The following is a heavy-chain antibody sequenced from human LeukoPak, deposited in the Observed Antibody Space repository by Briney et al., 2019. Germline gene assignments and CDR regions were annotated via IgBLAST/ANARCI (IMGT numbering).Heavy chain of an antibody. CDR3: ARDLGYCSSTSCFRNWFDP. J-gene: IGHJ5*02. CDR2: ISTYNGDT. CDR1: DYTFTNYG. V-gene: IGHV1-18*01. Sequence: ASVKVSCKPSDYTFTNYGISWVRQAPGQGLEWMGWISTYNGDTNYAQKFQGRVTMTTDTSTSTAYMELRSLRPDDTAVYFCARDLGYCSSTSCFRNWFDPWGQGTLVTVSS. D-gene: IGHD2-2*01.